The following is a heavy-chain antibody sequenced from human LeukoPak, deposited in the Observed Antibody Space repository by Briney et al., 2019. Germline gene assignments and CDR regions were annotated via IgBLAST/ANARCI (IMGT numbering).Heavy chain of an antibody. J-gene: IGHJ3*02. D-gene: IGHD3-22*01. CDR2: INPSGGST. V-gene: IGHV1-46*01. CDR1: GYTFTSHF. CDR3: ARLKSYYYDTSDRDAFDI. Sequence: ASVKVSCKASGYTFTSHFLHWVRQAPGQGLEWMGVINPSGGSTRYTQKFQGRVTMTRDTSTSTVYMELSSLRSEDTAVYYCARLKSYYYDTSDRDAFDIWGQGTMVTVSS.